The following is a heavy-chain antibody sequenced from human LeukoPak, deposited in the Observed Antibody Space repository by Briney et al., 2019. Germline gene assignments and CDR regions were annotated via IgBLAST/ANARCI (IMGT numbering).Heavy chain of an antibody. D-gene: IGHD3-22*01. V-gene: IGHV3-7*01. CDR2: IKQDGKTY. CDR1: GFTFSNYW. CDR3: TRDLSPYINDTYYDLFDF. J-gene: IGHJ4*02. Sequence: GGSLRLSCAASGFTFSNYWMSWVRQAPGKGLEWVANIKQDGKTYYYVDSVKGRFTISRDNVKNSLYLRMNSLRAEDTAMYYCTRDLSPYINDTYYDLFDFWGQGALVTVST.